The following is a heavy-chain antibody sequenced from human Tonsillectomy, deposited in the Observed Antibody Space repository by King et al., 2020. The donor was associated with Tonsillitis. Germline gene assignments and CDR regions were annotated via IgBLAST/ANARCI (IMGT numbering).Heavy chain of an antibody. CDR2: LRGSGGST. V-gene: IGHV3-23*04. Sequence: PLVASGGGLVQPGGSLRLSCAASGFTFSSYAISWVRQAPGTLLEWVSALRGSGGSTYYADSVTGRFTISRDNSKTTLYLQMNSLRAEDTAVYYCAKDGNDDYYDSSGYPFDYWGQGTLVTVSS. D-gene: IGHD3-22*01. J-gene: IGHJ4*02. CDR3: AKDGNDDYYDSSGYPFDY. CDR1: GFTFSSYA.